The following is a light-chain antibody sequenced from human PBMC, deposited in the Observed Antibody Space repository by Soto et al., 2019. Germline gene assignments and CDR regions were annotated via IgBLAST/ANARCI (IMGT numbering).Light chain of an antibody. CDR1: SSNIGNNY. Sequence: HSVLTKPPSVSGVPGQKGTISCSRSSSNIGNNYVSWYQQLPGTAPKLLIYENNKRPSGIPDRFSGSKSGTSATLGITGLQTGDEADYYCGTWDSSLSAEVFGTGTKVTVL. V-gene: IGLV1-51*02. J-gene: IGLJ1*01. CDR3: GTWDSSLSAEV. CDR2: ENN.